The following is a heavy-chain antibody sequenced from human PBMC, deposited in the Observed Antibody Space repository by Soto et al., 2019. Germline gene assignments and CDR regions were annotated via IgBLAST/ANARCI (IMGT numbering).Heavy chain of an antibody. D-gene: IGHD1-1*01. CDR2: ISAHTSNT. J-gene: IGHJ4*02. Sequence: QVHRVQSGAEVKKPGASVKVSCKCSGYTFTSYGITWVRQAPGQGLECMGWISAHTSNTDYAQKLQGRVTVTRDTATSTAYMERRSLRSYDTAVYYCARGRYGDYWGQGALVTVSS. CDR3: ARGRYGDY. CDR1: GYTFTSYG. V-gene: IGHV1-18*01.